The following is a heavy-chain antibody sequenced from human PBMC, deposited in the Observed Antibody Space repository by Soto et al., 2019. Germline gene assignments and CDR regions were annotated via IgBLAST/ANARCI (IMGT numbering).Heavy chain of an antibody. CDR2: IYYSGST. D-gene: IGHD7-27*01. Sequence: SETLSLTCTVSGGSISSYYWSWIRQPPGKGLEWIGYIYYSGSTNYNPSLKSRVTISVDTSKNQFSLKLSSVTAADTAVYYCARFTQLGIFDYWGQGTLVTVSS. CDR1: GGSISSYY. V-gene: IGHV4-59*01. CDR3: ARFTQLGIFDY. J-gene: IGHJ4*02.